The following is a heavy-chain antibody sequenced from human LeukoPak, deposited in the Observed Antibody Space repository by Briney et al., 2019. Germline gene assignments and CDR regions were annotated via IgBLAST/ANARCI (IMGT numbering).Heavy chain of an antibody. CDR3: ARDEGNLAYSNYGFDY. CDR2: ISSSGTTI. J-gene: IGHJ4*02. CDR1: GFTYSDYY. V-gene: IGHV3-11*01. D-gene: IGHD4-11*01. Sequence: GGPLRLSCAASGFTYSDYYMSWIRQAPGRGLEWVSYISSSGTTIYYADSVKGRFAISRDNAKNSLYLQMNSLRAEDTAVYYCARDEGNLAYSNYGFDYWGQGTLVTVSS.